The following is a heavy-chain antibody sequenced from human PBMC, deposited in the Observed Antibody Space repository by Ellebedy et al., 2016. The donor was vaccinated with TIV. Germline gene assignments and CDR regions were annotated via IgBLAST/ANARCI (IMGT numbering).Heavy chain of an antibody. CDR3: ASGGYSYGREAAELDY. CDR1: GGSISSGDYY. CDR2: IYYSGST. J-gene: IGHJ4*02. V-gene: IGHV4-30-4*01. D-gene: IGHD5-18*01. Sequence: SETLSLTXTVSGGSISSGDYYWSWIRQPPGKGLEWIGYIYYSGSTYYNPSLKSRVTISVDTSKNQFSLKLSSVTAADTAMYYCASGGYSYGREAAELDYWGQGTLVTVSS.